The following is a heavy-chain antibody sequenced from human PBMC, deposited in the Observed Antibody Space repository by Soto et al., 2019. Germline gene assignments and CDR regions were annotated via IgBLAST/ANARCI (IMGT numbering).Heavy chain of an antibody. J-gene: IGHJ6*02. D-gene: IGHD3-3*01. CDR2: IYYSGST. V-gene: IGHV4-59*01. CDR3: ARVRRDDFWSGYSPPPLYGMDV. Sequence: LETLPLTWTVSGCSISSYYWIWIRQPPGKGLEWIGYIYYSGSTNYNPSLKSRVTISVDTSKNQFSLKLSSVTAADTAVYYCARVRRDDFWSGYSPPPLYGMDVWGQGTTVTVSS. CDR1: GCSISSYY.